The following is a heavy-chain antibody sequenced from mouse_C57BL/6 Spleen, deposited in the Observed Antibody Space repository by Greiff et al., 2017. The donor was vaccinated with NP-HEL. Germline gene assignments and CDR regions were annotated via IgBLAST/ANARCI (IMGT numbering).Heavy chain of an antibody. Sequence: VQLQQPGAELVKPGASVKMSCKASGYTFTSYWITWVKQRPGQGLEWIGDIYPGSGSTNYNEKFKSKATLTVDTSSSTAYMQLSSLTSEDSAVYYCATTLYYGNYGDFDYWGQGTTLTVSS. J-gene: IGHJ2*01. CDR2: IYPGSGST. V-gene: IGHV1-55*01. CDR1: GYTFTSYW. CDR3: ATTLYYGNYGDFDY. D-gene: IGHD2-1*01.